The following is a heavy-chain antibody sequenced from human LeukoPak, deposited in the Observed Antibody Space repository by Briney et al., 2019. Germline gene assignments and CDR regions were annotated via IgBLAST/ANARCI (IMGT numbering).Heavy chain of an antibody. V-gene: IGHV3-23*01. Sequence: GGSLRLSCAASGFTFSSSAMSWVRQAPGKGLEWVSNISGSGSGGSTYYADSVKGRFTISRDNSKNTLYLQMNSLRAEDTAVYYCARVVGVFGRTHYYMDVWGKGTTVTVSS. J-gene: IGHJ6*03. CDR3: ARVVGVFGRTHYYMDV. CDR1: GFTFSSSA. CDR2: ISGSGSGGST. D-gene: IGHD2-8*01.